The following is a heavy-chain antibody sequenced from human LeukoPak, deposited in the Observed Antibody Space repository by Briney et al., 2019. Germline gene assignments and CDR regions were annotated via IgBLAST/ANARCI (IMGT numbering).Heavy chain of an antibody. CDR2: ISSSSSTI. CDR3: ARGSGSSSVFQDDGSSGNFDY. J-gene: IGHJ4*02. Sequence: GGSLRLSCAASGFTFSSYSMNWVRQAPGKGLEWVSYISSSSSTIYYADSVKGRFTISRDNAKNSLYLQMNSLRDEDTAVYYCARGSGSSSVFQDDGSSGNFDYWGQGTLVTVSS. V-gene: IGHV3-48*02. CDR1: GFTFSSYS. D-gene: IGHD6-6*01.